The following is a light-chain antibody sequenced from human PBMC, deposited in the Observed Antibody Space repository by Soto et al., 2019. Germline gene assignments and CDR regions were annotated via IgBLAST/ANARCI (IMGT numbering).Light chain of an antibody. V-gene: IGKV3-20*01. Sequence: EIVLTQSPGTLALSPGQRATLSCRASQSVSSNYLAWYQQKPGQAPRLLIYGASTGATGIPDRFSGSGSGTDFTLTINTLEPEDFAVYYCQQYGHSTRTFGQGTKVDIK. CDR1: QSVSSNY. CDR3: QQYGHSTRT. CDR2: GAS. J-gene: IGKJ1*01.